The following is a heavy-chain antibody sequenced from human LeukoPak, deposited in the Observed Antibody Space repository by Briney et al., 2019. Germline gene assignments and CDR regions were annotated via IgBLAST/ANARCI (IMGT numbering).Heavy chain of an antibody. V-gene: IGHV3-23*01. CDR1: GFTFSSYG. Sequence: GGTLRLSCTASGFTFSSYGMSWVRQAPGKGLDWVSAISGSGGSTYYADSVKGRFSISRDNSKNTLYLQMNSLRAEDTAVYYCAKGVVVAPDVTPFDYWGQGTLVTVSS. CDR3: AKGVVVAPDVTPFDY. CDR2: ISGSGGST. J-gene: IGHJ4*02. D-gene: IGHD2-2*01.